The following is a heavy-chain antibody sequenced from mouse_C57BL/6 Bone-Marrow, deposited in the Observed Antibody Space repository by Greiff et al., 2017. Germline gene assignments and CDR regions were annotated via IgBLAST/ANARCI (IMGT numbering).Heavy chain of an antibody. CDR3: AIRLVAY. CDR2: ISSGGSYT. V-gene: IGHV5-6*02. CDR1: GFTFSSYG. J-gene: IGHJ3*01. Sequence: DVKLVESGGDLVKPGGSLKLSCAAYGFTFSSYGMSWVRQTPDKRLEWVATISSGGSYTYYPDSVKGRFTISRDNAKNTLYLQMSSLKSEDTAMYYCAIRLVAYWGQGTLVTVSA.